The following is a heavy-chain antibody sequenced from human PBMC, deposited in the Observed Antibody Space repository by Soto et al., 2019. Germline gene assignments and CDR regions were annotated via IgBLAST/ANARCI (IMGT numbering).Heavy chain of an antibody. CDR2: IYPGDSDT. CDR1: GYKFTSFW. CDR3: ARRGVTISYWYFDL. J-gene: IGHJ2*01. V-gene: IGHV5-51*01. Sequence: LGESLKISCQGSGYKFTSFWIGWVRQMPGKGLEWMGIIYPGDSDTRYSPSFQGQVTISVDKSISTAYLQWSSLKASDTATYYCARRGVTISYWYFDLWGRGTLVTVSS. D-gene: IGHD4-4*01.